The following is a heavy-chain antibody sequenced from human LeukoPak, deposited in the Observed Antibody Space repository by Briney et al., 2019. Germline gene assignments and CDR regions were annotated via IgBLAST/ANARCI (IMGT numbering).Heavy chain of an antibody. CDR1: GFTVSSNY. CDR3: ARVDNNGLYSEYFDH. J-gene: IGHJ1*01. Sequence: GGSLRLSCAASGFTVSSNYMSWVRQAPGKGLEWVSSITSTSTYIYYGDSVKGRFTTSRDNAKNSLFLQMHSLRAEDTAVYYCARVDNNGLYSEYFDHWGQGTLVTVSS. V-gene: IGHV3-21*01. D-gene: IGHD6-19*01. CDR2: ITSTSTYI.